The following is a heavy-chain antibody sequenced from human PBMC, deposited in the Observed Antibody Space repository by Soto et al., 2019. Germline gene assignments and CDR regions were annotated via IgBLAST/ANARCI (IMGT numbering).Heavy chain of an antibody. J-gene: IGHJ4*02. CDR3: ATGVFWSGSQIYYLDY. V-gene: IGHV4-59*01. Sequence: SETLSLTCSVSGGSISNYFWSWIRQPPGKGLEWIGYIYYTGNTNFNPSLKSRVTMSVDTSKNQFSLRLSSVTAADTAVYHCATGVFWSGSQIYYLDYWGQGSLVTVSS. D-gene: IGHD3-3*01. CDR2: IYYTGNT. CDR1: GGSISNYF.